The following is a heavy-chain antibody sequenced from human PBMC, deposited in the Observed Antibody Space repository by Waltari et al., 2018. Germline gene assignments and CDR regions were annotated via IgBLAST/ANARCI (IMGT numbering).Heavy chain of an antibody. Sequence: QVQLVQSGAEVKKPGSSVKVSCKASGGTFSSYAISWVRQAPGQGLEWMGGIIPSFGTANYAQKFQGRVTSTADKSTSTAYMELSSLRSEDTAVYYCARSLYCSGGSCYYWYFDLWGRGTLVTVSS. CDR3: ARSLYCSGGSCYYWYFDL. CDR1: GGTFSSYA. D-gene: IGHD2-15*01. J-gene: IGHJ2*01. CDR2: IIPSFGTA. V-gene: IGHV1-69*14.